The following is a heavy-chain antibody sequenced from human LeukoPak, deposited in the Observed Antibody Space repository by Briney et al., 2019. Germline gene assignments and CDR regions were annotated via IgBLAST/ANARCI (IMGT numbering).Heavy chain of an antibody. J-gene: IGHJ4*02. CDR3: ARASHFDYSCFDY. V-gene: IGHV4-59*01. CDR2: MYRSGST. D-gene: IGHD4-11*01. Sequence: SETLSLTCTISGGSISSYYWSWIRQPPGKGLEWIGYMYRSGSTNYNPSLKSRLNISIDTSKNQISLKLSSVTAADTAIYYCARASHFDYSCFDYWGQGAPVTVSS. CDR1: GGSISSYY.